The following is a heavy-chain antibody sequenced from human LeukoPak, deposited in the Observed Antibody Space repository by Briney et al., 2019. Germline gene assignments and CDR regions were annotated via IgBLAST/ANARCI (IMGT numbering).Heavy chain of an antibody. J-gene: IGHJ4*02. D-gene: IGHD6-19*01. CDR2: IYYSGST. CDR1: GGSISSYY. V-gene: IGHV4-59*12. CDR3: ARDPAVDENYFDY. Sequence: SETLSLTCTVSGGSISSYYWSWIRQPPGKGLEWIGYIYYSGSTNYNPSLKSRVTISVDTSKNQFSLQLNSVTPEDTAVYYCARDPAVDENYFDYWGQGTLVTVSS.